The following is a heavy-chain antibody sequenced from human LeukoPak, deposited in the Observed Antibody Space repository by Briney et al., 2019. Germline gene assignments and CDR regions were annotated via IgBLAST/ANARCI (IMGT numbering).Heavy chain of an antibody. D-gene: IGHD3-10*01. CDR3: AKRFYGSGSFYGD. CDR1: GFTFSSYA. CDR2: FSHTGSDT. J-gene: IGHJ4*02. Sequence: GGSLRLSCAASGFTFSSYAMSWVRQAPGKGLEWVSAFSHTGSDTYYADSVKDRFSISRDNSKNTLYLQMNSLRAEDTALYYCAKRFYGSGSFYGDWGRGTLVTVSS. V-gene: IGHV3-23*01.